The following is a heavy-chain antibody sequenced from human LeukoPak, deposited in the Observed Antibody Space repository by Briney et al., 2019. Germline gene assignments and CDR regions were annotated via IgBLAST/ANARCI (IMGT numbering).Heavy chain of an antibody. Sequence: GESLKISCQGSGYSFRNHWIGWVRQMPGKGLEWMGIIYPADSDTKYSPSFQGQVTISADNSISTAYLQLNSLKATDTTMYYCAVQTWDWGPGTSDFDYWGQGTLVTVSS. CDR2: IYPADSDT. CDR1: GYSFRNHW. V-gene: IGHV5-51*01. D-gene: IGHD3/OR15-3a*01. J-gene: IGHJ4*02. CDR3: AVQTWDWGPGTSDFDY.